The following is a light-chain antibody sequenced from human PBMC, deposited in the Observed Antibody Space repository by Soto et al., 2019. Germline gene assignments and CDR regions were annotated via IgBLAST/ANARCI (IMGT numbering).Light chain of an antibody. Sequence: QSVLTQPPSASGTPGQRVTISCSGSSSNIGSNYVYWYQQLPGAAPKLLIYSHNVRPSGVPDRFSGSTSGTSASLATSGLRSEDEADYHCAAWDDSLSGVVFGGGTKLTVL. J-gene: IGLJ2*01. CDR3: AAWDDSLSGVV. CDR2: SHN. V-gene: IGLV1-47*02. CDR1: SSNIGSNY.